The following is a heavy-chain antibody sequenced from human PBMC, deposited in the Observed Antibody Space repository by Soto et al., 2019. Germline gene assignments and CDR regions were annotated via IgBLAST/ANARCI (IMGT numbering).Heavy chain of an antibody. V-gene: IGHV4-31*03. CDR3: ARVFSDFWSGYYLDY. CDR2: IYYSGST. D-gene: IGHD3-3*01. J-gene: IGHJ4*01. CDR1: GGSISSGGYY. Sequence: SETLSLTCTVSGGSISSGGYYWSWIRQHPGKGLEWIGYIYYSGSTYYNPSLKSRVTISVDTSKNQFSLKLSSVTAADTAVYYCARVFSDFWSGYYLDYWGRGTLVTVSS.